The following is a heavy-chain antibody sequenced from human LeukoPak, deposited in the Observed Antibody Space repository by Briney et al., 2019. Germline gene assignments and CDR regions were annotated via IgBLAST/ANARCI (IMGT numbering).Heavy chain of an antibody. CDR1: GFIFSTYA. CDR3: ARDVQIEAFDY. D-gene: IGHD1-1*01. J-gene: IGHJ4*02. V-gene: IGHV3-33*08. CDR2: IWDDGSDK. Sequence: GGSLRLSCAASGFIFSTYAMSWVRQAPGKGLEWVAVIWDDGSDKDYADSVKGRFTTSRDNSKNTRYLQMNSLRDEETAVYYCARDVQIEAFDYWGQGTLVTVSS.